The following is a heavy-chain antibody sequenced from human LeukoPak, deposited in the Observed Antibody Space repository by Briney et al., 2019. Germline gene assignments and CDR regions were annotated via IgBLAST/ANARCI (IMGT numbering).Heavy chain of an antibody. CDR1: GYTFSSYA. CDR3: AKDAYGSGSYSPCDY. V-gene: IGHV3-23*01. CDR2: ISGSGGST. Sequence: PGGSLRLSCAASGYTFSSYAMSWVRQAPGKGLEWVSVISGSGGSTYYADSVKGRFTISRDNSKNTLYLQMNSLRAEDTAVYYCAKDAYGSGSYSPCDYWGQGTLVTVSS. D-gene: IGHD3-10*01. J-gene: IGHJ4*02.